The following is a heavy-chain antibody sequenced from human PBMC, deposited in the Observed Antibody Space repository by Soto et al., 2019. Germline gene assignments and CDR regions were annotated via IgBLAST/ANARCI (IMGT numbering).Heavy chain of an antibody. V-gene: IGHV3-11*01. CDR1: GFTFSDYY. J-gene: IGHJ5*02. D-gene: IGHD3-3*01. CDR3: ARDRLDFWSGYWFDP. Sequence: GGSLRLSCAASGFTFSDYYMSWIRQAPGKGLEWVSYISSSGSTIYYADSVKGRFTISRDNAKNSLYLQMNSLRAEDTAVYYCARDRLDFWSGYWFDPWGQGTLVTVSS. CDR2: ISSSGSTI.